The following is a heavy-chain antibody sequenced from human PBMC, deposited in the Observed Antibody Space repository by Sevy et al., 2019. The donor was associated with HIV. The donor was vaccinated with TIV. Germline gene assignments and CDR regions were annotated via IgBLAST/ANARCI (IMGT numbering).Heavy chain of an antibody. V-gene: IGHV3-66*01. CDR1: GFTVSSNY. CDR3: AHAITSPYDAFDI. CDR2: IYSGGNT. J-gene: IGHJ3*02. D-gene: IGHD2-2*01. Sequence: GGSLRPSCAASGFTVSSNYMSWVRQAPGKGLEWVSIIYSGGNTYYADSVKGRFTISGDNSKNTLYLQINSLRAEDTAVYYCAHAITSPYDAFDIWGQGTMVTVSS.